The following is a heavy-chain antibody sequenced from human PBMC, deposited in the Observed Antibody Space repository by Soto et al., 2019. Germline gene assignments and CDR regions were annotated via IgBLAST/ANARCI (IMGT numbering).Heavy chain of an antibody. Sequence: ESGPTLVNPTQTLTLTCTLSGFSVNTSGVGVGWIRQPPGKTLEWLSLIYWDDDKRYNPSLRGRLTVTKDASKNQVVLTMTNMDPADTATYYCAHRALAGTYFFDYWSQGTLVTVSS. CDR1: GFSVNTSGVG. J-gene: IGHJ4*02. V-gene: IGHV2-5*02. CDR3: AHRALAGTYFFDY. CDR2: IYWDDDK. D-gene: IGHD6-19*01.